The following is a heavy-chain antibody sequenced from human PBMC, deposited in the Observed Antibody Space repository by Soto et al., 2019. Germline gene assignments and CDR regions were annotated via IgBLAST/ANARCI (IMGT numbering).Heavy chain of an antibody. J-gene: IGHJ6*02. Sequence: ASVKVSCKASGYTFTSYGISWVRQAPGQGLEWMGWISAYNGNTNYAQKLQGRVTMTTDTSTSTAYMELRSLRSDDTAVYYCARHGTTYYDILTGYYYYYGMDVWGQGTTVTVSS. D-gene: IGHD3-9*01. CDR2: ISAYNGNT. CDR1: GYTFTSYG. V-gene: IGHV1-18*01. CDR3: ARHGTTYYDILTGYYYYYGMDV.